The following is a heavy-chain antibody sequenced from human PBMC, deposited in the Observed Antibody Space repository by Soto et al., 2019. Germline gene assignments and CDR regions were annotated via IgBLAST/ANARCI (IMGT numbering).Heavy chain of an antibody. D-gene: IGHD3-3*01. CDR3: ARDQSNYDFWSGYAPYYYYGMDV. CDR2: IYTSGST. CDR1: GGSISSYY. V-gene: IGHV4-4*07. Sequence: PSETLSLTCTVSGGSISSYYWSWIRQPAGKGLEWIGRIYTSGSTNYNPSLKSRVTMSVDTSKNQFSLKLSSVTAADTAVYYCARDQSNYDFWSGYAPYYYYGMDVWGQGTTVTVSS. J-gene: IGHJ6*02.